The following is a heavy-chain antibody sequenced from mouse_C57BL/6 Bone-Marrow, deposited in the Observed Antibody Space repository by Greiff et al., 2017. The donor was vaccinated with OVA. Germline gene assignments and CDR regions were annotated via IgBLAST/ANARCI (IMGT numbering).Heavy chain of an antibody. Sequence: VQVVESGAELVKPGASVKISCKASGYAFSSYWMNWVKQRPGKGLEWIGQIYPGDGDTNYNGKFKGKATLTADKSSSTAYMQLSSLTSEDSAVYFCARNYGSSYSLFDVWGTGTTVTVSS. CDR3: ARNYGSSYSLFDV. J-gene: IGHJ1*03. D-gene: IGHD1-1*01. V-gene: IGHV1-80*01. CDR1: GYAFSSYW. CDR2: IYPGDGDT.